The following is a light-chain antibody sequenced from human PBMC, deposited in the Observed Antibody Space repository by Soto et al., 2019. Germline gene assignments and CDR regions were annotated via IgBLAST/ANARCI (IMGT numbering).Light chain of an antibody. Sequence: QSALTQPASVSGSPGQSITISCTGTSRDVGSYNLVSWYQQHPGKAPKLMIYEGSKRPSGVSNRFSGCKSGNTASLTISGLQADDEADYYCCSYAGSSTYVVFGGGTKLTVL. CDR3: CSYAGSSTYVV. CDR1: SRDVGSYNL. CDR2: EGS. J-gene: IGLJ2*01. V-gene: IGLV2-23*01.